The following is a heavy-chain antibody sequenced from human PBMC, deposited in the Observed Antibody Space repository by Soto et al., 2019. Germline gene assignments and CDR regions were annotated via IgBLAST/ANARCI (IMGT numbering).Heavy chain of an antibody. CDR1: GFTFSNYA. V-gene: IGHV3-23*01. D-gene: IGHD5-18*01. J-gene: IGHJ4*02. Sequence: EVQLLESGGGLVQPGGSLRISCAASGFTFSNYAMGWVRQAPGKGLEWVSVLSGSGAITYYADSVRGRYTISRDNSKNTLYLQMNSLRVEDTAVYYCTKRGGQYIYGVDYWGQGALVTVSS. CDR3: TKRGGQYIYGVDY. CDR2: LSGSGAIT.